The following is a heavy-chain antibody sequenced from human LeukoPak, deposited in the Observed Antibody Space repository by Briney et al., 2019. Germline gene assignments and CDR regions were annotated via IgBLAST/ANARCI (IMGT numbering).Heavy chain of an antibody. CDR3: ARDTSLVDGVQPGIAVGRPARGPHLFDY. V-gene: IGHV4-31*03. J-gene: IGHJ4*02. D-gene: IGHD6-19*01. CDR2: IYYSGST. CDR1: GGSISSGGYS. Sequence: SETLSLTCTVSGGSISSGGYSWSWIRQHPGKGLEWIGYIYYSGSTYYNPSLKSRVTISVDTSKNQFSLKLSSVTAADTAVYYCARDTSLVDGVQPGIAVGRPARGPHLFDYWGQGTLVTVSS.